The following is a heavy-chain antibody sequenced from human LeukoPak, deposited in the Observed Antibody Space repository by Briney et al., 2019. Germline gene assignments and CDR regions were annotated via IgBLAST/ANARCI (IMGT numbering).Heavy chain of an antibody. J-gene: IGHJ4*02. V-gene: IGHV3-23*01. CDR3: ATSRYDSSGYTNY. Sequence: GGSLTLSCAASGFTFSSYAMTWVRQAPGKGLEWVSAISGSGDTTYYADSVKGRFTISRDNSRNTLYLQMNSLRGEDTAVYYCATSRYDSSGYTNYWGQGTLVTVSS. CDR1: GFTFSSYA. CDR2: ISGSGDTT. D-gene: IGHD3-22*01.